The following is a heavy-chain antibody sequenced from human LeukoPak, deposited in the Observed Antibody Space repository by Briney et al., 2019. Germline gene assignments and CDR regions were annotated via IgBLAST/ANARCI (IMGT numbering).Heavy chain of an antibody. D-gene: IGHD3-22*01. CDR1: GYTFTVYY. V-gene: IGHV1-2*02. Sequence: GASVKVSCKASGYTFTVYYMHWVRQAPGQGLEWMGWINPNSGGTNYAQKFQGRVTMTRDTSISTAYMELSRLRSDDTAVYYCARDEGEYHSMPFDIWGQGTMVTVSS. CDR3: ARDEGEYHSMPFDI. CDR2: INPNSGGT. J-gene: IGHJ3*02.